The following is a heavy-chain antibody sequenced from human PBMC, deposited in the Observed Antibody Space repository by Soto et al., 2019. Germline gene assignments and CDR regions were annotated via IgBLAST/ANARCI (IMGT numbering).Heavy chain of an antibody. CDR3: AIARPWGSYFGDFDF. V-gene: IGHV1-2*02. CDR2: INPNTGGT. CDR1: GYIFTGYY. D-gene: IGHD3-16*01. J-gene: IGHJ4*02. Sequence: QVQLVQSGAEVKKPGASVKVSCKASGYIFTGYYMHWVRQAPGQGLEWMGWINPNTGGTNFAQKFQASVTMSRDTAFGTAYMELSWLRSDDTAVYYCAIARPWGSYFGDFDFWGQGALVTVSS.